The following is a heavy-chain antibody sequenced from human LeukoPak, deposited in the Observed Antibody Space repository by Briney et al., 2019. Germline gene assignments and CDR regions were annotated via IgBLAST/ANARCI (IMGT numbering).Heavy chain of an antibody. CDR3: AGGLDYFDSSGYVDY. CDR2: ISYSGNA. J-gene: IGHJ4*02. Sequence: ASETLSLTCTVSGVSISSYYWSWIRQPPGKGLEWIGYISYSGNANSNPSLKSRVTISVDTSKNQFSLKLSSVTAADTAVYYCAGGLDYFDSSGYVDYWGQGTLVTVSS. CDR1: GVSISSYY. D-gene: IGHD3-22*01. V-gene: IGHV4-59*01.